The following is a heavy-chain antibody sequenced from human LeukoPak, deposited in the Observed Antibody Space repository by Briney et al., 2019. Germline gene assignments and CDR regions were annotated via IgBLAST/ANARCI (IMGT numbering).Heavy chain of an antibody. D-gene: IGHD4-17*01. J-gene: IGHJ4*02. V-gene: IGHV1-18*01. CDR3: ARGHGDHSFDY. CDR2: ISAYNGNT. Sequence: ASVKVSCKASGYTFTNYGLSWVRHAPGQGLEWMGWISAYNGNTNYAQNLQGRVTMTTDTSTSTAYMELRSLRSDDTAVYFCARGHGDHSFDYWGQGTLVTVSS. CDR1: GYTFTNYG.